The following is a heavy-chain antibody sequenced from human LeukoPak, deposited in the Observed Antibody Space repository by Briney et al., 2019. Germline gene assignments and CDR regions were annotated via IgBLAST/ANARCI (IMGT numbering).Heavy chain of an antibody. CDR1: GGSLTNYY. Sequence: SESLSLTCSVSGGSLTNYYWGWIRQPPGKGLEFIGYIHSDGTTNYDSSLQSRVAISLDTSKIQFSLRLYSVTAADTALYFCARLNFRGGEALHFDSWGQGTLVTVSS. D-gene: IGHD3-16*01. V-gene: IGHV4-4*09. CDR2: IHSDGTT. CDR3: ARLNFRGGEALHFDS. J-gene: IGHJ4*02.